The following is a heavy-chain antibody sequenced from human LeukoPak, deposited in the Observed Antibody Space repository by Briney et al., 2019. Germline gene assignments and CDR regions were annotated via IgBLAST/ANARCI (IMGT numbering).Heavy chain of an antibody. CDR3: ARHGGGWYFDY. CDR1: GASISSYY. D-gene: IGHD6-19*01. J-gene: IGHJ4*02. V-gene: IGHV4-59*08. CDR2: IYDSGST. Sequence: SETLSLTCTVSGASISSYYWSWIRQPPGKGLEWIAYIYDSGSTNYNPSLKSRVTTSVDTSKNQFSLMLSSVTAADTAVYFCARHGGGWYFDYWGQGTLVTVSS.